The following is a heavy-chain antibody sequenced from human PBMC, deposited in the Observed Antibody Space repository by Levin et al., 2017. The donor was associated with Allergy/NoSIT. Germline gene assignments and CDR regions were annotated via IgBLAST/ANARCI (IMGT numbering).Heavy chain of an antibody. Sequence: GGSLRLSCAASGFTFSSYSMNWVRQAPGKGLEWVSSISSSSSYIYYADSVKGRFTISRDNAKNSLYLQMNSLRAEDTAVYYCARRGVKYYYDSSGYGTGFDYWGQGTLVTVSS. CDR1: GFTFSSYS. CDR3: ARRGVKYYYDSSGYGTGFDY. D-gene: IGHD3-22*01. J-gene: IGHJ4*02. V-gene: IGHV3-21*01. CDR2: ISSSSSYI.